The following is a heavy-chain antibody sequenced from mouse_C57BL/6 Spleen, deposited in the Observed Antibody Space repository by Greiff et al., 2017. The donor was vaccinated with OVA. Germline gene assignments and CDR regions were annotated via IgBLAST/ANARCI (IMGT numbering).Heavy chain of an antibody. CDR1: GYTFTSYW. V-gene: IGHV1-69*01. CDR2: IDPSDSYT. CDR3: ARGTTVVDWYFDV. D-gene: IGHD1-1*01. J-gene: IGHJ1*03. Sequence: QVHVKQPGAELVMPGASVKLSCKASGYTFTSYWMHWVKQRPGQGLEWIGEIDPSDSYTNYNQKFKGKSTLTVDKSSSTAYMQLSSLTSEDSAVYYCARGTTVVDWYFDVWGTGTTVTVSS.